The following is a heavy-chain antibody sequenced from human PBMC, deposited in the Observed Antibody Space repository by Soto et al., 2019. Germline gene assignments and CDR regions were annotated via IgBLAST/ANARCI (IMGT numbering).Heavy chain of an antibody. CDR2: IYYSGST. V-gene: IGHV4-61*01. D-gene: IGHD3-10*01. CDR1: GGSVSSGSYY. Sequence: SETLSLTCTVSGGSVSSGSYYWSWIRQPPGKGLEWIGYIYYSGSTNYNQSLKNRVTKSVDTSKNQITMTLTSGTAADAAVYYCARSPNYYYYGFDVWGQGTTVTVSS. CDR3: ARSPNYYYYGFDV. J-gene: IGHJ6*02.